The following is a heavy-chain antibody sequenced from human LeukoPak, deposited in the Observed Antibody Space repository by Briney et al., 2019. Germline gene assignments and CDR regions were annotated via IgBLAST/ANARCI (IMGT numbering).Heavy chain of an antibody. Sequence: SETLSLTCTVSGGSISSSSYYWGWIRQPPGKGLEWIGSIYYSGSTYYNPSLKSRVTISVDTSKNQLSLKLNSVTAADTAVYYCARIGDSYYDFWSGYYSYYYYYMDVWGKGTTVTVSS. V-gene: IGHV4-39*07. CDR2: IYYSGST. D-gene: IGHD3-3*01. CDR1: GGSISSSSYY. CDR3: ARIGDSYYDFWSGYYSYYYYYMDV. J-gene: IGHJ6*03.